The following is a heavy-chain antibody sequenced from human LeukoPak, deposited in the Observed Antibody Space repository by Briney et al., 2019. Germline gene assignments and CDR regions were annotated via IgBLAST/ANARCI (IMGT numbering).Heavy chain of an antibody. Sequence: PSETLSLTCTVSGGSISGYYWSWIRQPPGKGLEWIGYLYYSGSTTYSPSLKSRVTMSVDTSKSQFSLKLNSVTAADTAIYYCARVRGTFETDWGQGTLVTVSS. CDR2: LYYSGST. D-gene: IGHD2/OR15-2a*01. V-gene: IGHV4-59*01. J-gene: IGHJ1*01. CDR3: ARVRGTFETD. CDR1: GGSISGYY.